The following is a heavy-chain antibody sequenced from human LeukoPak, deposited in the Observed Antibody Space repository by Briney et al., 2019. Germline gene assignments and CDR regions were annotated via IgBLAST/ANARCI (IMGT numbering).Heavy chain of an antibody. CDR1: GYTFTGYY. Sequence: ASVKVSCKASGYTFTGYYMHWVRQAPGQGLEWMGWINPNSGGTNYAQKFQGRVTMTRDTSISTAYMEPSRLRSDDTAVYYCARDGGYSGSYPYWGQGTLVTVSS. CDR2: INPNSGGT. J-gene: IGHJ4*02. V-gene: IGHV1-2*02. CDR3: ARDGGYSGSYPY. D-gene: IGHD1-26*01.